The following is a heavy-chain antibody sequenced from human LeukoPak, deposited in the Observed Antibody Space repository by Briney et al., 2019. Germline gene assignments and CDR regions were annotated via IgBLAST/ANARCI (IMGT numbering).Heavy chain of an antibody. D-gene: IGHD2-21*01. CDR1: GFTFSSYA. CDR2: ISYDGSNK. CDR3: AREDSVDYYYGMDV. J-gene: IGHJ6*02. Sequence: GGSLRLSCAASGFTFSSYAMHWVRQAPGKGLEWVAVISYDGSNKYYAGSVKGRFTISRDNSKNTLYLQMNSLRAEDTAVYYCAREDSVDYYYGMDVWGQGTTVTVSS. V-gene: IGHV3-30-3*01.